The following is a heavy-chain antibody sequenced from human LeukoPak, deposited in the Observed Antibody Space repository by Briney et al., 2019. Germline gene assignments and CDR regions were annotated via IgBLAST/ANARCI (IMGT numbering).Heavy chain of an antibody. CDR3: TRDRRNYYDSSGYSY. V-gene: IGHV3-49*04. Sequence: GGSLRLSCTASGFTFGDYAMSWVRQAPGKGLEWVGFIRSKAYGGTTEYAASVKGRFTISRDDSKSTAYLQMNSLKTEDTAVYYCTRDRRNYYDSSGYSYWGQGTLVTVSS. CDR1: GFTFGDYA. CDR2: IRSKAYGGTT. J-gene: IGHJ4*02. D-gene: IGHD3-22*01.